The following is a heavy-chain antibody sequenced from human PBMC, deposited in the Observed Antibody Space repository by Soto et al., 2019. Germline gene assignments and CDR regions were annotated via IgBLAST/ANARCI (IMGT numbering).Heavy chain of an antibody. CDR3: ARLGGYWSTTTCYGYYAMDV. CDR1: GGSLSSGPYS. D-gene: IGHD2-2*01. J-gene: IGHJ6*01. V-gene: IGHV4-39*01. CDR2: FSYSGST. Sequence: PSETLSLTCTVSGGSLSSGPYSWGWIRQPPEKGLEWIGTFSYSGSTYYNPSLESRVTISVDTSKNQFSLKVSSVTAADTAMYYCARLGGYWSTTTCYGYYAMDVSGQGTTVTVSS.